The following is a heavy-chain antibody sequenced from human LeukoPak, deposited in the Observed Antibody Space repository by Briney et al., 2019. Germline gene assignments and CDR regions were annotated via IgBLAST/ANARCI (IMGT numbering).Heavy chain of an antibody. J-gene: IGHJ4*02. Sequence: ASVKVSCKASGYTFTDYYILWVRQAPGQGLECMGWINPNSGVTNYAQKFQGRVTMTRDTSISTAYMELSRLRSDDTAVYYCARDHLGTDHPFDYWGQGTLVTVSS. D-gene: IGHD7-27*01. CDR2: INPNSGVT. CDR1: GYTFTDYY. CDR3: ARDHLGTDHPFDY. V-gene: IGHV1-2*02.